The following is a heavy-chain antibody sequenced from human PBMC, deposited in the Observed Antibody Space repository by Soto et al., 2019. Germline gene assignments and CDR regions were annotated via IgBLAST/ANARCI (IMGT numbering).Heavy chain of an antibody. D-gene: IGHD6-19*01. CDR1: GFTFSSYA. V-gene: IGHV3-23*01. CDR2: ISGSGGST. CDR3: AKDSGEPWLLGFYFDY. J-gene: IGHJ4*02. Sequence: GGSLRLSCAASGFTFSSYAMSWVRQAPGKGLEWVSAISGSGGSTYYADSVKGRFTISRDNSKNTLYLQMNSLRAEDTAVYYCAKDSGEPWLLGFYFDYWGQGTLVTVSS.